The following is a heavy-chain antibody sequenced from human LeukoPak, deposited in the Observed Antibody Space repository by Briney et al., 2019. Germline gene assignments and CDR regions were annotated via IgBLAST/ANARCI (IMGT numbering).Heavy chain of an antibody. CDR2: ITSDGSNI. J-gene: IGHJ3*02. CDR3: ARDRTVLRFLEWLHLRI. D-gene: IGHD3-3*01. Sequence: PGESLTLAWAVSGFSFSSYWMHWVRQGQGKKGVLWGARITSDGSNIRYADSAEARFTISRDNAKHSLYLQTNSLRAEDTASYYCARDRTVLRFLEWLHLRIWGQGTMVTVSS. CDR1: GFSFSSYW. V-gene: IGHV3-74*01.